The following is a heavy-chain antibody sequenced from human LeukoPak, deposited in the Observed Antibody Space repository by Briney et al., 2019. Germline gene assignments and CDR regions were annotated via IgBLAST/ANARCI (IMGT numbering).Heavy chain of an antibody. J-gene: IGHJ1*01. D-gene: IGHD2-21*02. CDR1: GFSFSIYW. V-gene: IGHV3-30*02. Sequence: GGSLRLSCAASGFSFSIYWMSWVRQAPGKGLEWVAFIRYDGSNKYYADSVKGRFTISRDNSKNTLYLQMNSLRAEDTAVYYCAKDPHRWAAIPRYFQHWGQGTLVTVSS. CDR3: AKDPHRWAAIPRYFQH. CDR2: IRYDGSNK.